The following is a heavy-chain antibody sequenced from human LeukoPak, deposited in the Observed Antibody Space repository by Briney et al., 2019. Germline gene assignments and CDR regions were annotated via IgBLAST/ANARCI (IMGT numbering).Heavy chain of an antibody. V-gene: IGHV3-66*01. CDR3: AKDPTVTRDY. Sequence: GGSLRLSCAASGFTVSSNYMSWVRQAPGKGLEWVSVIYSGGTTYYADSVKGRFTISRDNSKNTLYLQMNSLRAEDTAVYYCAKDPTVTRDYWGQGTLVTVSS. CDR1: GFTVSSNY. J-gene: IGHJ4*02. CDR2: IYSGGTT. D-gene: IGHD4-4*01.